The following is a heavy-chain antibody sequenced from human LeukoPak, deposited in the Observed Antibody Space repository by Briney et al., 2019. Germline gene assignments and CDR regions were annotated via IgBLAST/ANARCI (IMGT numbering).Heavy chain of an antibody. CDR2: ISSSAITM. V-gene: IGHV3-11*04. D-gene: IGHD6-13*01. J-gene: IGHJ6*02. CDR1: GFTFSNYY. Sequence: PGGSLRLSCAASGFTFSNYYVSWIRQAPGKGLEWISYISSSAITMYYADSVEGRLTISRDNAKNSLYLQMNSLRAEDTAVYYCARDIQGYSILRAPYYYGMDVWGQGTTVTVSS. CDR3: ARDIQGYSILRAPYYYGMDV.